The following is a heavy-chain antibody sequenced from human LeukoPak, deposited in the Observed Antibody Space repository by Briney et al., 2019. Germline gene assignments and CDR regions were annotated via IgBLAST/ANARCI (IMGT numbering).Heavy chain of an antibody. CDR2: INPNSGGT. CDR3: ARVRDVGYCSGGSCYSAEYFQH. D-gene: IGHD2-15*01. V-gene: IGHV1-2*02. CDR1: GYTFTGYY. Sequence: ASVKVSCKASGYTFTGYYMHWVRQAPGQGLEWMGWINPNSGGTNCAQKFQGRVTMTRDTSISTAYMELSRLRSDDTAVYYCARVRDVGYCSGGSCYSAEYFQHWGQGTLVTVSS. J-gene: IGHJ1*01.